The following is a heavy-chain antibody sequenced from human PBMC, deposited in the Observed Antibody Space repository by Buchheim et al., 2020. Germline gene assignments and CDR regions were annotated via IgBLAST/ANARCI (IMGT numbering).Heavy chain of an antibody. Sequence: QVQLQQWGAGLLKPSETLSLTCAVYGGSFSGYYWSWIRQPPGKGLEWIGEINHSGSTHYNPSLKSRVTISVDTSKNQFSLKLSSVTAADTAVYYCARERKRGYSYGSWFDPWGQGTL. CDR3: ARERKRGYSYGSWFDP. D-gene: IGHD5-18*01. CDR1: GGSFSGYY. V-gene: IGHV4-34*01. J-gene: IGHJ5*02. CDR2: INHSGST.